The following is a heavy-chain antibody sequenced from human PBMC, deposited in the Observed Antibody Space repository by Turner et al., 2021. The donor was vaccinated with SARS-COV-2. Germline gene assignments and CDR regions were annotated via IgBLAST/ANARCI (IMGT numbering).Heavy chain of an antibody. Sequence: LQLQESGPGLVKASETLSLTCTVSGASIGSSRNYWGWIRQPPGKGLEWIGSSNCSGRTYYKSSLKSRVTISVDTSKNQISLKLSTVTAADTAKYYCARHDARITNIIVVPRNWFDPWGQGTLVTVSS. CDR2: SNCSGRT. D-gene: IGHD3-22*01. CDR3: ARHDARITNIIVVPRNWFDP. CDR1: GASIGSSRNY. V-gene: IGHV4-39*01. J-gene: IGHJ5*02.